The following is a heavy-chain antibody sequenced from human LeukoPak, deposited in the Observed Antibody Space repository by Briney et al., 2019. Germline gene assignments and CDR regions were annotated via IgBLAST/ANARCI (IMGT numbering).Heavy chain of an antibody. V-gene: IGHV1-8*01. CDR3: ARGSGMIVVDDNDY. CDR1: GYTFTSYD. CDR2: MNPNSGNT. J-gene: IGHJ4*02. D-gene: IGHD3-22*01. Sequence: ASVKVSCKASGYTFTSYDINWVRQATGQGLEWMGWMNPNSGNTGYAQKFQGRVTMTRNTSISTAYMELSSLRSEDTAVYYCARGSGMIVVDDNDYWGQGTLVTVSS.